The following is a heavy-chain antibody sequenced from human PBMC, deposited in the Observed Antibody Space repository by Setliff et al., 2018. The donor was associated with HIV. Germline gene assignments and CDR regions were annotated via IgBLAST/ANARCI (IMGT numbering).Heavy chain of an antibody. V-gene: IGHV1-18*04. J-gene: IGHJ3*01. CDR3: AKADCTSSSCYSPFNA. D-gene: IGHD3-22*01. CDR1: GYNFLGYG. Sequence: ASVKVSCKAAGYNFLGYGFSWVRQAPGQGSQWMGWISAYKGNTIYAQNLQGRVTMTTDTSTSTVYMELRSLTSDDTAVYYCAKADCTSSSCYSPFNAWGPGTMVTVSS. CDR2: ISAYKGNT.